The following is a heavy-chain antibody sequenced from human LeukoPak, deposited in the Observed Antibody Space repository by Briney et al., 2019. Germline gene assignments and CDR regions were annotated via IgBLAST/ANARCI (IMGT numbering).Heavy chain of an antibody. CDR2: ISGSSRHK. CDR3: ARTANFAAGYYIDY. V-gene: IGHV3-21*01. CDR1: GFTFRVYY. D-gene: IGHD6-13*01. Sequence: GALRLSCAASGFTFRVYYMAWIRQAPGKGLEWVPSISGSSRHKYYADSVKGRFTISRDNAKNSLYLQMNSLRAEDTAVYYCARTANFAAGYYIDYWAREPWSPSPQ. J-gene: IGHJ4*02.